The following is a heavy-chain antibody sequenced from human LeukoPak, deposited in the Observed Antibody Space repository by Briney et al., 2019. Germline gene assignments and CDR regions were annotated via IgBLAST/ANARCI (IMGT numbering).Heavy chain of an antibody. J-gene: IGHJ4*02. V-gene: IGHV3-30-3*01. D-gene: IGHD6-13*01. CDR3: AIAAAGSFDY. CDR1: GFTFSSYA. CDR2: ISYDGSNK. Sequence: PGRSLRLSCAASGFTFSSYAMHWVRQAPGKGLEWVAVISYDGSNKYYADSVKGRFTISRDNSKNTLYLQMNSLRAEDTAVYYCAIAAAGSFDYWGQGTLVTVSP.